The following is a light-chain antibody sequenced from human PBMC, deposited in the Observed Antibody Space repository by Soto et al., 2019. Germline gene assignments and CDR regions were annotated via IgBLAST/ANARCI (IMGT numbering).Light chain of an antibody. CDR3: QQRSNWPPIT. Sequence: EIVLTQSPGTLSLSPGERATLSCRASQSVSNSYLAWYQQKPGQAPRLLIYGASSRATGIPDSFSGSGSGTDFTLTISRLEPEDFAVYYCQQRSNWPPITFGQGTRLEIK. V-gene: IGKV3D-20*02. CDR2: GAS. CDR1: QSVSNSY. J-gene: IGKJ5*01.